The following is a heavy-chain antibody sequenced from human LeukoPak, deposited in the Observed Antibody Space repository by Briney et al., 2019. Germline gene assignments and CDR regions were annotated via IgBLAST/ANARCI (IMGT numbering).Heavy chain of an antibody. D-gene: IGHD1-14*01. Sequence: GESLKISCKGSGYSFTSYWIGWVRQMPGKGLEWMGIIHPGDSDTGYSPSFQGQVTISVDKSVSTAYLQWSSLKASDTAMYYCAGLSHRYFDYWGRGTLVTVSS. CDR1: GYSFTSYW. V-gene: IGHV5-51*01. CDR3: AGLSHRYFDY. J-gene: IGHJ4*02. CDR2: IHPGDSDT.